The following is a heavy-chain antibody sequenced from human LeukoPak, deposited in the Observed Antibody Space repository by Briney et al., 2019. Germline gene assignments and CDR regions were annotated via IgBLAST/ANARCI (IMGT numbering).Heavy chain of an antibody. Sequence: SETLSLTCTVSGGSISSYYWSWIRQPPGKGLDWIGYIYYSGSTNYSPSLKSRVTISLDTSKNQFSLKLRSVTAADTAVYYCARHYSVGRIAAGFVPWGQGTLVTVSS. CDR3: ARHYSVGRIAAGFVP. D-gene: IGHD6-13*01. CDR2: IYYSGST. CDR1: GGSISSYY. J-gene: IGHJ5*02. V-gene: IGHV4-59*08.